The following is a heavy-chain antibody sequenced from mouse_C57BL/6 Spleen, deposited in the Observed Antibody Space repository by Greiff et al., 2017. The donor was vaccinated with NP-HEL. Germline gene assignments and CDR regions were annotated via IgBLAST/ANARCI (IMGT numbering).Heavy chain of an antibody. Sequence: QVQLQQPGAELVRPGTSVKLSCKASGYTFTSHWMPWVKQRPGQGLEWIGVIDPSDSYTNYNQKFKGQATLTVDTSSSTAYMQLSSLTSEDSAVYYCARGDYYGSRRYFDVWGTGTTVTVSS. CDR2: IDPSDSYT. CDR1: GYTFTSHW. V-gene: IGHV1-59*01. CDR3: ARGDYYGSRRYFDV. D-gene: IGHD1-1*01. J-gene: IGHJ1*03.